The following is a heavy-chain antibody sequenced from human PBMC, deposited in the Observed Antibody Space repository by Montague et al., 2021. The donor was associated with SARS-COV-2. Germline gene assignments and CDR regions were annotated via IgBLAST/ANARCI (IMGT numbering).Heavy chain of an antibody. J-gene: IGHJ4*02. CDR3: AKDQFVYDFWSGYGTTDY. CDR2: ISGSGGST. D-gene: IGHD3-3*01. V-gene: IGHV3-23*01. Sequence: SLRLSCAASGFTFSSYAMSWVRQAPGKGLEWVSAISGSGGSTYYADSVKGRFTISRDNSKNTLYLQMNSLRAEDTAVYYCAKDQFVYDFWSGYGTTDYWGQGTLVTVSS. CDR1: GFTFSSYA.